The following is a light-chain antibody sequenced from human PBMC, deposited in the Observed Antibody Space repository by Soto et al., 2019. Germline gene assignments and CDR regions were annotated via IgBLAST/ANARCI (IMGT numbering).Light chain of an antibody. V-gene: IGKV3-15*01. CDR3: QQYYDWPIT. J-gene: IGKJ5*01. Sequence: DIVLTQSPATLSVSPGERATLFCRASQGISSLLAWYQQKPGQAPRLLIYAASTRAAGIPARFSGSGSGTDFTLTISSLQSEDFAIYYCQQYYDWPITFGQGTRLDIK. CDR1: QGISSL. CDR2: AAS.